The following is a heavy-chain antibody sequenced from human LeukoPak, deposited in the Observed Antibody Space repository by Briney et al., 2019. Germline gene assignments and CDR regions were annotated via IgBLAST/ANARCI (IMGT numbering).Heavy chain of an antibody. CDR2: IRGSGDRT. V-gene: IGHV3-23*01. Sequence: GGSLRLSCAASGFTFSSYAMSWVRQAPGKGLEWVSAIRGSGDRTHYADSVKGRFTISRDNSKNTLYLQMNSLRAEDTAVYYCAKRDVVVPAAFYYYYYMDVWGKGTTVTISS. D-gene: IGHD2-2*01. CDR3: AKRDVVVPAAFYYYYYMDV. CDR1: GFTFSSYA. J-gene: IGHJ6*03.